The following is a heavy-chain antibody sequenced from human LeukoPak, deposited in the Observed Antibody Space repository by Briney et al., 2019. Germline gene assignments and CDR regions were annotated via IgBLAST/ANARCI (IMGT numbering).Heavy chain of an antibody. D-gene: IGHD3-10*01. CDR1: GFTFSSYA. Sequence: PGGSLRLSCAASGFTFSSYAMSWVRQAPGKGLEWVSAISGSGGSTYYADSVKGRFTISRDNSKNTLYLQMNSLRAEDTALYYCAKDIAPYYYGSGSYLAYWGQGTLVTVSS. CDR2: ISGSGGST. CDR3: AKDIAPYYYGSGSYLAY. V-gene: IGHV3-23*01. J-gene: IGHJ4*02.